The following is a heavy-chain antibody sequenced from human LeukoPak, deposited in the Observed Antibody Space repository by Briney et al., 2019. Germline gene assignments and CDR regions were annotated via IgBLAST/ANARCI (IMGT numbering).Heavy chain of an antibody. J-gene: IGHJ4*02. CDR1: GFTFSSYA. Sequence: GSLRLSCVASGFTFSSYAMSWVRQAPGKGLEWVSVISGSGGSTYYADSVKGRFTISRDNSQNTLYLQMNSLRAEDTAVYYCVKRGYDSSGYFDYWGQGTLVTVSS. CDR3: VKRGYDSSGYFDY. V-gene: IGHV3-23*01. CDR2: ISGSGGST. D-gene: IGHD3-22*01.